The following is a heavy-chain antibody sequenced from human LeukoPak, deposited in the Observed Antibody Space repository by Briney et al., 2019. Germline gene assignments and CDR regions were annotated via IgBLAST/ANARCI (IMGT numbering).Heavy chain of an antibody. Sequence: SETLSLTCAVYGGSFSGYYWSWIRQPPGKGLEWIGEINHSGSTNCNPSLKSRVTMSVDTSKNQFSLKLSSVTAADTAVYYCARDVLTANYYDSSGYFDYWGQGTLVTVSS. V-gene: IGHV4-34*01. CDR2: INHSGST. CDR3: ARDVLTANYYDSSGYFDY. D-gene: IGHD3-22*01. J-gene: IGHJ4*02. CDR1: GGSFSGYY.